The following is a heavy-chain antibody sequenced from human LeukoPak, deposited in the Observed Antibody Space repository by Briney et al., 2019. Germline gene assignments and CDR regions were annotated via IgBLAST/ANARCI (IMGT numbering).Heavy chain of an antibody. D-gene: IGHD1-26*01. Sequence: ASVKVCCKASGYTFTGYYMHWVRQAPGQGLEWMGRINPKSGDTNYAQKFQGRVTMTSDTSITTAYMELRRLKSDDPAFYFCATEDSRSGSYYDPWGQGTLVTVSS. CDR3: ATEDSRSGSYYDP. V-gene: IGHV1-2*06. CDR2: INPKSGDT. CDR1: GYTFTGYY. J-gene: IGHJ5*02.